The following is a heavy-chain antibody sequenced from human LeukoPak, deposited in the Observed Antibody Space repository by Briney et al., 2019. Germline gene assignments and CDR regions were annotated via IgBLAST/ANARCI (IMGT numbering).Heavy chain of an antibody. CDR1: GGSISSSSYY. CDR3: ARERWGTGIDY. V-gene: IGHV4-61*01. J-gene: IGHJ4*02. Sequence: SETLSLTCTVSGGSISSSSYYWGWIRQPPGKGLEWIGYIYYSGSTNYNPSLKSRVTISVDTSKNQFSLKLSSVTAADTAVYYCARERWGTGIDYWGQGTLVTVSS. D-gene: IGHD3-10*01. CDR2: IYYSGST.